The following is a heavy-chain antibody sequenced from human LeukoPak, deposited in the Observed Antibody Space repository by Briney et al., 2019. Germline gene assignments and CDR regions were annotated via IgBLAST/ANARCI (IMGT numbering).Heavy chain of an antibody. CDR3: ARQNYDFWSGYYTGAFDI. CDR1: GYSFTSYW. D-gene: IGHD3-3*01. CDR2: IYPGDSDT. Sequence: ESLKISCKGSGYSFTSYWIGWVRQMPGKGLEWMGIIYPGDSDTRYSPSFQGQVTISADKSISTAYLQWSSLKASDTAMYYCARQNYDFWSGYYTGAFDIWGQGTMVTVSS. V-gene: IGHV5-51*01. J-gene: IGHJ3*02.